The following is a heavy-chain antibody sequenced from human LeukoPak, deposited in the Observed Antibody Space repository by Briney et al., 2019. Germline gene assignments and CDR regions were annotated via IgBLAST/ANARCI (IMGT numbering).Heavy chain of an antibody. Sequence: ASVKVSCKASGYTFSTYGISWVRQAPGQGLEWMGWISAYTGNTNYAQNVQGRVTMTTDTSTSTAYLELRSLRSDDTAVYYCAGDCGNCGGAPDDTFDIWGQGTMVTVSS. V-gene: IGHV1-18*01. CDR2: ISAYTGNT. J-gene: IGHJ3*02. CDR3: AGDCGNCGGAPDDTFDI. CDR1: GYTFSTYG. D-gene: IGHD2-21*01.